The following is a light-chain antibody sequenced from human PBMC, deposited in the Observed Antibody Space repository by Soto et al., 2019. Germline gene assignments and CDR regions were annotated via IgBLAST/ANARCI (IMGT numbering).Light chain of an antibody. Sequence: EIVMTQSPATLSVSPGERATLSCTAIQSVSRNLAWYQQKPGQAPRLLIYGASTMATGIPARFSGSGSGTEFPLTISSLQSEDFAVYYCKQYNNWPPLTFVGGTKVEIK. CDR3: KQYNNWPPLT. V-gene: IGKV3-15*01. J-gene: IGKJ4*01. CDR2: GAS. CDR1: QSVSRN.